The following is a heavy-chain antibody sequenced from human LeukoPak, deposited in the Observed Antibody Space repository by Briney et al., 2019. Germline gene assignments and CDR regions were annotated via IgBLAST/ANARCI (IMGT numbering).Heavy chain of an antibody. V-gene: IGHV3-53*01. J-gene: IGHJ4*02. CDR3: ARGSRSSGWFDY. CDR2: IYSGGST. CDR1: GFTVSSNY. D-gene: IGHD6-19*01. Sequence: HPGGSLRLSCAASGFTVSSNYMSWVRQAPGKGLEWVSVIYSGGSTYYADSVKGRFTISRDNSKNTLYLQMNNLRAEDTAVYYCARGSRSSGWFDYWGQGTLVTVSS.